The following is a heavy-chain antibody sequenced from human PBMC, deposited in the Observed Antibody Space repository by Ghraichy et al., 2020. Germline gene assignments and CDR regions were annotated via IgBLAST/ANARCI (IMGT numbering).Heavy chain of an antibody. Sequence: SETLSLTCTVSGESVTSDHYYWSWVRQPPGKGLDWVGGIYNSGTAYYNPSLKSRATISFDTSTNQFFLNLTSVTAADTAVFFCAALGKLGSTGCFFEHWCQGAMVTVSS. CDR3: AALGKLGSTGCFFEH. CDR1: GESVTSDHYY. CDR2: IYNSGTA. D-gene: IGHD1-26*01. V-gene: IGHV4-39*01. J-gene: IGHJ4*02.